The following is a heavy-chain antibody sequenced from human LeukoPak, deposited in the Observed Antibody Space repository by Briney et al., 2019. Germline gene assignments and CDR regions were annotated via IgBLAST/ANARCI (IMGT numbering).Heavy chain of an antibody. J-gene: IGHJ4*02. CDR1: GASVSSGGYY. D-gene: IGHD3-10*01. CDR3: ARRGGSGSYYSIGY. V-gene: IGHV4-31*03. CDR2: IYYSGST. Sequence: PSASLSRTCTVSGASVSSGGYYWSWIRQHPGKGLEWIGYIYYSGSTYYNPSLKSRVTISVDTSKNQFSLKLSSVTAADTAVYYCARRGGSGSYYSIGYWGQGTLVTVSS.